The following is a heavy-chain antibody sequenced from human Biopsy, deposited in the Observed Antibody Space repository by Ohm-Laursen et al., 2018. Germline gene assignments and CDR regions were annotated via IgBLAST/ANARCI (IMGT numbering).Heavy chain of an antibody. D-gene: IGHD2-2*01. CDR1: GYTFISYD. V-gene: IGHV1-8*01. Sequence: ASVKVSCKASGYTFISYDIDWVRQATGQGLEWMGWMNPNSGKTGYAQKFQGRVTMTTNTSVNTAYMELRSLRSDDTAVYYCARDYQPYLVTIHYYYYGMDVWGQGTMVTVSS. J-gene: IGHJ6*02. CDR3: ARDYQPYLVTIHYYYYGMDV. CDR2: MNPNSGKT.